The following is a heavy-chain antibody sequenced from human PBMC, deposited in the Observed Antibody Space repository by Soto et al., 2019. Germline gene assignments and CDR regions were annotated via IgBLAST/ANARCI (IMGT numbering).Heavy chain of an antibody. J-gene: IGHJ4*02. V-gene: IGHV3-23*01. Sequence: VQLLESGGGLVQPGGSLRLSCAASGFTLSSSAVSWVRQVPGKGLEWISSISGSGDKTFYADSVKGRFTISRDNSKNTLYLQMNTLRAEDTAIYYCVTGSGYWGQGTLVTVSS. CDR3: VTGSGY. D-gene: IGHD3-10*01. CDR2: ISGSGDKT. CDR1: GFTLSSSA.